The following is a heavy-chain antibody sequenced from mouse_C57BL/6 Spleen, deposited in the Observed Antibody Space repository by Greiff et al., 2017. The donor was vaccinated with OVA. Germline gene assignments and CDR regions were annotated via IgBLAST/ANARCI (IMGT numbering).Heavy chain of an antibody. CDR2: IDPSDSYT. D-gene: IGHD1-1*01. CDR1: GYTFTSYW. J-gene: IGHJ1*03. V-gene: IGHV1-69*01. CDR3: ARRNYGSSLYWYFDV. Sequence: QVQLKQPGAELVMPGASVKLSCKASGYTFTSYWMHWVKQRPGQGLEWIGEIDPSDSYTNYNQKFKGKSTLTVDKYSSTAYMQLSSLTSEDSAVYYCARRNYGSSLYWYFDVWGTGTTVTVSS.